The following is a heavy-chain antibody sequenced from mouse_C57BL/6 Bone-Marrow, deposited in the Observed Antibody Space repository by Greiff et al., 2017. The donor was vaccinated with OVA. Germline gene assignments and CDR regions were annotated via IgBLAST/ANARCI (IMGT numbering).Heavy chain of an antibody. CDR1: GYTFTNYW. CDR2: IYPGGGYT. Sequence: QVQLQQSGAELVRPGTSVKMSCKASGYTFTNYWIGWAKQRPGHGLEWIGDIYPGGGYTNYNEKFKGKATLTADKSSSTAYMQFSSLTSEDSAIYYCARNGNWGYFDVWGTGTTVTVSS. J-gene: IGHJ1*03. D-gene: IGHD2-1*01. V-gene: IGHV1-63*01. CDR3: ARNGNWGYFDV.